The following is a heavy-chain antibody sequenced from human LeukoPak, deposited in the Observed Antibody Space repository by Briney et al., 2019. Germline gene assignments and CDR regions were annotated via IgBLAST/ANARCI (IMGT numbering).Heavy chain of an antibody. CDR3: ARDLVGSNYYDSSGYFNWFDP. Sequence: ASVTVSCKASGYTFTGYYMHWVRQAPGQGLEGMGWINPNSGGTNYAQKFQGRVTMTRDTSISTAYMELSRLRSDDTAVYYCARDLVGSNYYDSSGYFNWFDPWGQGTLVTVSS. J-gene: IGHJ5*02. CDR2: INPNSGGT. CDR1: GYTFTGYY. V-gene: IGHV1-2*02. D-gene: IGHD3-22*01.